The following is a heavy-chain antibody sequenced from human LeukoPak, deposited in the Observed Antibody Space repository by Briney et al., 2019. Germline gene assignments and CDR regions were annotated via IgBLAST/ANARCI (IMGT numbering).Heavy chain of an antibody. Sequence: SETLSLTCAVYGGSFSGYNWSWIRQPPGKGLEWIGEINHSGSTNYNPSLKSRVTISVDTSKNQFSLKLSSVTAADTAVYYCARLTRGSYYYFDYWGQGTLVTASS. J-gene: IGHJ4*02. CDR1: GGSFSGYN. D-gene: IGHD1-26*01. CDR2: INHSGST. V-gene: IGHV4-34*01. CDR3: ARLTRGSYYYFDY.